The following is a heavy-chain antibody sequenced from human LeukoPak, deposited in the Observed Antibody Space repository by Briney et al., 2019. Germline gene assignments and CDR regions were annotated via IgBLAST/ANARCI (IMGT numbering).Heavy chain of an antibody. CDR1: GFTFSSDW. D-gene: IGHD1-26*01. Sequence: PGGSLRLSCAGSGFTFSSDWMSWVRQAPGKGLEWVAALKQDGSAKYYLDSVKGRFTISRDNAKNSLYLQMNSLRAEDTAVYYCVRYGNLVYWGQCTLVTVSS. CDR3: VRYGNLVY. V-gene: IGHV3-7*01. CDR2: LKQDGSAK. J-gene: IGHJ1*01.